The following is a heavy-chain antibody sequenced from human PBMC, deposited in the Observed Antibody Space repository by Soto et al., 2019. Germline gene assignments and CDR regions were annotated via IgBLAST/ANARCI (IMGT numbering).Heavy chain of an antibody. CDR3: ARDLRGSCTTDECFYFDF. CDR1: GFTLSSHG. CDR2: IRGDNGDT. D-gene: IGHD2-8*01. V-gene: IGHV1-18*04. J-gene: IGHJ4*02. Sequence: QVQLAQSGAEVKRPGASVRVSCKASGFTLSSHGISWVRQAPGQGLEWMGWIRGDNGDTNNAQKFQGRITMTTDTFTDTAYMELRSLRSDDTAVYSCARDLRGSCTTDECFYFDFWGQGTLVTVSS.